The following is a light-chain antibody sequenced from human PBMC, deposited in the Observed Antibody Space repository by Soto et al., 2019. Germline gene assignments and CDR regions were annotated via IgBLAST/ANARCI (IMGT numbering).Light chain of an antibody. J-gene: IGLJ2*01. V-gene: IGLV2-14*03. CDR1: SSDVGGYNY. Sequence: QSALTQPASVSGSPGQSISISCTGTSSDVGGYNYVSWYQQHPGKAPKLMIYDVSNRPSGVSNRFSGSKSGNTASLTISGLQAEDEADYYCSSYTSSNTPVLFGGATKLTVL. CDR2: DVS. CDR3: SSYTSSNTPVL.